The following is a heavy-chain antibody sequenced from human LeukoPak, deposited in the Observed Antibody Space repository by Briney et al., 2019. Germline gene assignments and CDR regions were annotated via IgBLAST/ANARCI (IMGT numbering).Heavy chain of an antibody. CDR1: GGTFSSYA. CDR2: IIPIFGTA. Sequence: SVKVSCKASGGTFSSYAISWVRQAPGQGLEWMGGIIPIFGTANYAQKFQGRVTITADESTSTAYMELSSLRSEDTAVYYCARDSSVFCSGGSCYLGAFDYWGQGTLVTVSS. V-gene: IGHV1-69*13. D-gene: IGHD2-15*01. J-gene: IGHJ4*02. CDR3: ARDSSVFCSGGSCYLGAFDY.